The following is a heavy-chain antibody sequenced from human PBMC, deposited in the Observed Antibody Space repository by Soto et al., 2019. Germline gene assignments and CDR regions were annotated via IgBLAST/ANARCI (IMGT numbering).Heavy chain of an antibody. CDR3: XXXXXXXXYYWGAGY. CDR2: VIPIFGTA. Sequence: QVQLVQSGAEVKKPGSSAKVSCKASGGTFSGYGISWVRQAPGQGLEWMGGVIPIFGTANYAQKFQGRVTITADEXXXXXXXXXXXXXXXXXXXXXXXXXXXXXXYYWGAGYWGQGTLVTVSS. D-gene: IGHD7-27*01. J-gene: IGHJ4*02. CDR1: GGTFSGYG. V-gene: IGHV1-69*12.